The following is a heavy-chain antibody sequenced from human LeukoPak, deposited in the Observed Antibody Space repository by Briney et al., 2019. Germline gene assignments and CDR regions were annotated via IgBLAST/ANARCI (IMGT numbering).Heavy chain of an antibody. CDR2: INTDGSST. J-gene: IGHJ4*02. V-gene: IGHV3-74*01. D-gene: IGHD6-6*01. CDR1: GFTFSSYW. CDR3: ARRSIAARLYYFDY. Sequence: GGSLRLSCAASGFTFSSYWMHWVRQAPGKGLVWVSRINTDGSSTSYADSMKGRFTISRDNAKNTLYLQMNSLRAEDTAVYYCARRSIAARLYYFDYWGQGTLVTVPS.